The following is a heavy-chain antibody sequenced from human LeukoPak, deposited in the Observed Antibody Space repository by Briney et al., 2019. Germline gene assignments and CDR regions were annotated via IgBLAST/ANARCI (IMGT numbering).Heavy chain of an antibody. CDR1: GFTVSSNY. CDR3: AREEYGRRGNWFDP. J-gene: IGHJ5*02. D-gene: IGHD2/OR15-2a*01. Sequence: GGSLRLSCAASGFTVSSNYMSWVRQAPGKGLEWVSVIYSGGSTYYADSVKGRFTISRDNSKNTLYLQMNSLRAEDTAVYYCAREEYGRRGNWFDPWGQGTLVTVSS. CDR2: IYSGGST. V-gene: IGHV3-53*01.